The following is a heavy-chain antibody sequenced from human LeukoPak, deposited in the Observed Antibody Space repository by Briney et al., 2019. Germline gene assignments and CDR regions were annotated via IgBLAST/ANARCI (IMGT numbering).Heavy chain of an antibody. CDR1: GFTFSSYA. J-gene: IGHJ4*02. Sequence: GGSLRLSCAASGFTFSSYAMSWVRQAPGKGLEWVSAISGGGGSTYYADSVKGRFTISRDNSKNTLYLQMNSLRAEDTAVYYCARSTQSGPWAYYFDYWGQGTLVTVSS. V-gene: IGHV3-23*01. D-gene: IGHD2-15*01. CDR3: ARSTQSGPWAYYFDY. CDR2: ISGGGGST.